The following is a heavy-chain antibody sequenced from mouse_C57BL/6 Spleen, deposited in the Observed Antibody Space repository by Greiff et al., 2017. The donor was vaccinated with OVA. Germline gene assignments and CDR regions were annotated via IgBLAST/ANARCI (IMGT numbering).Heavy chain of an antibody. CDR1: GYTFTDYN. CDR3: ARDYYGSSYYAMDY. V-gene: IGHV1-18*01. J-gene: IGHJ4*01. CDR2: INPNNGGT. D-gene: IGHD1-1*01. Sequence: SGPELVKPGASVKIPCKASGYTFTDYNMDWVKQSHGKSLEWIGDINPNNGGTIYNQKFKGKATLTVDKSSSTAYMELRSLTSEDTAVYYCARDYYGSSYYAMDYWGQGTSVTVSS.